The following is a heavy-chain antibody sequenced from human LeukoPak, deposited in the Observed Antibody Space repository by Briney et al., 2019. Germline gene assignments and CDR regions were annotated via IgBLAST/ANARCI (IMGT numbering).Heavy chain of an antibody. CDR3: ARYTFRAVDI. Sequence: PGGSLRLSCAASGLSLSVNYMTWARQSPGKGLEWLSNIYRDGNTYYADSVNGRFSISRDDYKNTLYLEMNSLRAEDTALYYCARYTFRAVDIWGQGSMVTVSS. CDR1: GLSLSVNY. CDR2: IYRDGNT. D-gene: IGHD2-2*02. V-gene: IGHV3-53*01. J-gene: IGHJ3*02.